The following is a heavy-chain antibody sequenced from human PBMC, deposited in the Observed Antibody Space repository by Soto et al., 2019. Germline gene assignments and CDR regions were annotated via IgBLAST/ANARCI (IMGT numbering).Heavy chain of an antibody. CDR1: GFTFSSYA. Sequence: PGGPLRLSCAASGFTFSSYAISWVRQAPGKGLEWVSAISGSGGRTYHADFVKGRFTISRDNSKNTLYLQMNSLRAEDTAVYYCAKLYCSVGSCYHFDYWGQGTLVTVSS. CDR3: AKLYCSVGSCYHFDY. CDR2: ISGSGGRT. D-gene: IGHD2-15*01. V-gene: IGHV3-23*01. J-gene: IGHJ4*02.